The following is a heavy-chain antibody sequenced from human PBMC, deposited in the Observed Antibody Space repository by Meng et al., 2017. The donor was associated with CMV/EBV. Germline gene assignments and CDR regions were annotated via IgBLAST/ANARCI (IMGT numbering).Heavy chain of an antibody. CDR1: GGSISNYY. V-gene: IGHV4-59*01. J-gene: IGHJ5*02. D-gene: IGHD3-3*01. CDR2: IYYSGST. Sequence: SETLSLTCTVSGGSISNYYWSWIRQPPGKGLEWIGYIYYSGSTNYNPSLKSRVTISVDTSKNQFSLKLSSVTAADTAVYYCARLGGVTIFGVVIPNWFDPWGQGTLVTVSS. CDR3: ARLGGVTIFGVVIPNWFDP.